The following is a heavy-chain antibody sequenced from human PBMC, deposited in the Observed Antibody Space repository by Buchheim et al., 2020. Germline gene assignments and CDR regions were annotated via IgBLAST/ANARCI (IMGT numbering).Heavy chain of an antibody. V-gene: IGHV4-31*03. J-gene: IGHJ6*03. D-gene: IGHD1-7*01. Sequence: QVQLQESGPGLVKPSQTLSLTCTVSGGSISSGGYYWSWIRQHPGKGLEWIGYIYYSGSTYYNPSLTSRVTISVDTSKNQFSLKLSSVTAADTAVYYCARVRTGTLPQEYYYYYYYMDVWGKGTT. CDR1: GGSISSGGYY. CDR3: ARVRTGTLPQEYYYYYYYMDV. CDR2: IYYSGST.